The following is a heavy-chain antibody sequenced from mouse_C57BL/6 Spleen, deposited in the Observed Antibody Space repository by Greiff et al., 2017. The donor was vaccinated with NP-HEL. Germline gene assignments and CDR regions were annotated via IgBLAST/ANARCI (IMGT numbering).Heavy chain of an antibody. CDR1: GYTFTSYW. V-gene: IGHV1-50*01. CDR3: ARWGDWYFDV. Sequence: VQLQQSGAELEKPGASVKLSCKASGYTFTSYWMQWVKQRPGQGLEWIGEIDPSDSYTNYNQKFKGKATLTVDTSSSTAYMQLSSLTSEDSAVYYCARWGDWYFDVWGTGTTVTVSS. J-gene: IGHJ1*03. CDR2: IDPSDSYT.